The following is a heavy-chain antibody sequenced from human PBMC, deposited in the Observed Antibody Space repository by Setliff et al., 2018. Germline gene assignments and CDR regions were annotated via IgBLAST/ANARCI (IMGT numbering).Heavy chain of an antibody. CDR3: LRLVRYCSRTACQRTSGDEV. Sequence: ASVKVSCKASGYTFTYFGVSWLRLAPGQGLEWMGWISGHNGKTIIEPKFQGRVALTTDTGSDTAYLDLRGLRLDDTAIYFCLRLVRYCSRTACQRTSGDEVWGQGTLVTVSS. CDR1: GYTFTYFG. CDR2: ISGHNGKT. D-gene: IGHD2-8*01. V-gene: IGHV1-18*01. J-gene: IGHJ4*01.